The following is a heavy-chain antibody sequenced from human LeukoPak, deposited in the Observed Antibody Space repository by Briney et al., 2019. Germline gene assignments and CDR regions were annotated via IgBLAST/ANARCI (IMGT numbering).Heavy chain of an antibody. CDR2: ISGSGGST. CDR1: GFTFSSYA. Sequence: TGGSLRLSCAASGFTFSSYAMSWVRQAPGKGLEWVSAISGSGGSTYYADSVKGRFTISRDNSKNTLYLQMNSLRAEDTAVYYCAKTPLYDYYMDVWGKGTTVTISS. CDR3: AKTPLYDYYMDV. J-gene: IGHJ6*03. V-gene: IGHV3-23*01.